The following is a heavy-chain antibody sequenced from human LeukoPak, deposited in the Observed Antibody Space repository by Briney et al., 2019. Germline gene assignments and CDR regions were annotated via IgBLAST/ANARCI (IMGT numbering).Heavy chain of an antibody. CDR3: ARHPDYYDSSGYYGY. Sequence: ASVKVSCKASGYTFTSYGISWVRQAPGQGLEWMGWISAYNGNTNYAQKLQGRVTMTTDTSTSTAYMELRSLRSDDTAVYYCARHPDYYDSSGYYGYWGQGTLVTVSS. V-gene: IGHV1-18*01. CDR1: GYTFTSYG. J-gene: IGHJ4*02. CDR2: ISAYNGNT. D-gene: IGHD3-22*01.